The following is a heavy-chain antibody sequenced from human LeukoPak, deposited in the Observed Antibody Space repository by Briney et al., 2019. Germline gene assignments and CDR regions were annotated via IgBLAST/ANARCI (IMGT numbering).Heavy chain of an antibody. V-gene: IGHV3-23*01. CDR1: GFTFSNYA. Sequence: PGGSLRLSCAASGFTFSNYAMSWVRQAPGKGLEWDSSISGSGGTTYYADSVKGRFTISRDNSKNTLYLQMHSLRAEETAVYYCAKEEGYIYGLLDYWGQGTLVTVSS. CDR2: ISGSGGTT. D-gene: IGHD5-18*01. CDR3: AKEEGYIYGLLDY. J-gene: IGHJ4*02.